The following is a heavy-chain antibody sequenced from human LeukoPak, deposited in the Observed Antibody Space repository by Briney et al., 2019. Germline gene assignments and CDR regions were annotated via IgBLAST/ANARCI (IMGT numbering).Heavy chain of an antibody. Sequence: PGGSLRLSCAASGFTFSDYYMSWIRQAPGKGLEWVSYISSSGSTIYYADSVKGRFTIPRDNAKNTLYLQMNSLRAEDTAVYYCAILASSGWYGPWDDAFDIWGQGTMVTVSS. D-gene: IGHD6-19*01. V-gene: IGHV3-11*04. J-gene: IGHJ3*02. CDR2: ISSSGSTI. CDR1: GFTFSDYY. CDR3: AILASSGWYGPWDDAFDI.